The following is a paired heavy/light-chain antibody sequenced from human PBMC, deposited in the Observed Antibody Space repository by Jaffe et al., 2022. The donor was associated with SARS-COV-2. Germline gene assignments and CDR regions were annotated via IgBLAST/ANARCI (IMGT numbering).Heavy chain of an antibody. J-gene: IGHJ6*02. CDR3: ARVFGQLYYYYGMDV. Sequence: EVQLVESGGGFVEPGRSLRLSCTASGFNFDDYAMSWFRQAPGKGLEWVGFIRSKDNGGTTEYAASVKGRFSISRDDSKSIAYLQMNSLKTEDTAVYYCARVFGQLYYYYGMDVWGQGTTVTVSS. V-gene: IGHV3-49*03. CDR1: GFNFDDYA. CDR2: IRSKDNGGTT. D-gene: IGHD3-3*01.
Light chain of an antibody. Sequence: DIQMTQSPSSLSASVGDRVTITCQASQDITTYLNWYQHKAGKAPKLLIYDASTLETGVPSRFSGSGSGTEFTFTISSLQPEDIATYYCQQYDTLPLTFGGGTKVEMK. CDR2: DAS. V-gene: IGKV1-33*01. CDR1: QDITTY. CDR3: QQYDTLPLT. J-gene: IGKJ4*01.